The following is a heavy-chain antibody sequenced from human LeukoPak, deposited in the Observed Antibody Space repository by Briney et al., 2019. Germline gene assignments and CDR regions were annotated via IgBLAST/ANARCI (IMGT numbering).Heavy chain of an antibody. D-gene: IGHD2-15*01. J-gene: IGHJ4*02. Sequence: SETLSLTCTVSGASISSYYWSWIRQPPGKGLEWIASRHYRGTTNYNPSLESRVTISVDTSRKQFSLKLSSVTAADTAVYCCARWWFASEIFDYWGQGTLVTVSS. CDR2: RHYRGTT. CDR1: GASISSYY. CDR3: ARWWFASEIFDY. V-gene: IGHV4-59*01.